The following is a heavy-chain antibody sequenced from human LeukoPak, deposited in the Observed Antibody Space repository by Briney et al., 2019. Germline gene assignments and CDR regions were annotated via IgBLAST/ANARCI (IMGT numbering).Heavy chain of an antibody. CDR3: AKGSITIFGVVQYEFNYYMDV. Sequence: PGGSLRLSCAASGFTFNNYPMGWVRQAPGKGLEWVSAISGSGGSTYYADSVKGRFTISRDNSKNTLYLQMNSPRAEDTAVYYCAKGSITIFGVVQYEFNYYMDVWGKGTTVTVSS. CDR2: ISGSGGST. CDR1: GFTFNNYP. V-gene: IGHV3-23*01. D-gene: IGHD3-3*01. J-gene: IGHJ6*03.